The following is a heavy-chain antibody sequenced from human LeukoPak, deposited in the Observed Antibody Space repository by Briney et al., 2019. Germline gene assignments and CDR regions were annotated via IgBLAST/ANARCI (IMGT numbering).Heavy chain of an antibody. Sequence: GGSLRLSCAASGFTFSSYAMSWVSQAPGKGLEWVSAISGSGGSTYYADSVKGRFTISRDNSKNTLYLQMNSLRAEDTAVYYCAKGTVSQTAGNWFDPWGQGTLVTVSS. CDR2: ISGSGGST. D-gene: IGHD2-8*02. V-gene: IGHV3-23*01. J-gene: IGHJ5*02. CDR1: GFTFSSYA. CDR3: AKGTVSQTAGNWFDP.